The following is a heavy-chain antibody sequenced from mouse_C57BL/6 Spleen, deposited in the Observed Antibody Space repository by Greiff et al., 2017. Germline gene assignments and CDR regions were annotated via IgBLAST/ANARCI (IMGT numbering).Heavy chain of an antibody. D-gene: IGHD4-1*01. Sequence: VQLQQSGAELVRPGASVKLSCKASGYTFTDYYINWVKQRPGQGLEWIARIYPGSGNTYYNEKFKGKATLTAEKSSSTAYMQLSSLTSEDSAVYFCAREGTGTFAYWGQGTLVTVSA. V-gene: IGHV1-76*01. CDR1: GYTFTDYY. CDR3: AREGTGTFAY. J-gene: IGHJ3*01. CDR2: IYPGSGNT.